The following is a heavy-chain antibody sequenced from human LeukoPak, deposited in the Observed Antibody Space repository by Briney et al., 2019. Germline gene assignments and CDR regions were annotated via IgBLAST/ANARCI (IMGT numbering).Heavy chain of an antibody. V-gene: IGHV3-74*01. J-gene: IGHJ4*02. CDR1: GLSFSSYW. Sequence: PGGSLRLSCAASGLSFSSYWMHWVRQVPGKGLVWVSFIKSDERTTAYADSVKGRFSISRDNAKNTLDLQMNNLRAEDTALYFCATGILNGYEHWGLGTLVTVSS. CDR3: ATGILNGYEH. CDR2: IKSDERTT. D-gene: IGHD5-12*01.